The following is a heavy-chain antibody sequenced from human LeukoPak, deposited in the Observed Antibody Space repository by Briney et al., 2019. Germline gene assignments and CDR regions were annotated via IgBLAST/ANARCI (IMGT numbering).Heavy chain of an antibody. CDR1: GYTFTSYG. CDR2: ISAYNGNT. J-gene: IGHJ3*02. D-gene: IGHD2-8*01. V-gene: IGHV1-18*01. Sequence: ASVKVSCKASGYTFTSYGISWVRQAPGQGLEWMGWISAYNGNTNYAQKLQGRVTMTTDTSTSTAYMELRSLRSDDTAVYYCARDPPCTNGVCYLAFDIWGQGTMVTVSS. CDR3: ARDPPCTNGVCYLAFDI.